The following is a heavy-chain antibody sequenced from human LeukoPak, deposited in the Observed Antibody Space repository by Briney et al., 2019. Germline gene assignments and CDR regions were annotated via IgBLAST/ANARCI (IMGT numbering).Heavy chain of an antibody. V-gene: IGHV3-7*03. CDR1: GFTFSSYE. D-gene: IGHD4-17*01. CDR2: IKQDESEK. Sequence: GSLRLSCAASGFTFSSYEMNWVRQAPGKGLEWVANIKQDESEKWYVDSVKGRFTISRDNAEKSLYLQINSLRAEDTAVYYCARGNDYGDYVGIYFDSWGQGTLVTVSS. CDR3: ARGNDYGDYVGIYFDS. J-gene: IGHJ4*02.